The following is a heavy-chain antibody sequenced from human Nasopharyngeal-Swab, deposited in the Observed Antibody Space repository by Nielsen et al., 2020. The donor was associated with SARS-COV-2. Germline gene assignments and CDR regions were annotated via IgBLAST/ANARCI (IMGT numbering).Heavy chain of an antibody. Sequence: GESLKISCAASGFTVSSNYMSWVRQAPGKGLERVSVIYSGGSTYYADSVKGRFTISRDNSKNTLYLQMNSLSAEDTAVYYCARDIGGGDYDILTGYYPAGDYYYGMDVWGQGTTVTVSS. J-gene: IGHJ6*02. D-gene: IGHD3-9*01. CDR1: GFTVSSNY. CDR3: ARDIGGGDYDILTGYYPAGDYYYGMDV. V-gene: IGHV3-66*01. CDR2: IYSGGST.